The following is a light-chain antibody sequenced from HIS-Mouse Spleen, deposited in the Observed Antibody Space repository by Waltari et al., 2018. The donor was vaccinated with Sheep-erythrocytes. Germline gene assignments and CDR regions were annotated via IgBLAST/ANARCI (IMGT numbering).Light chain of an antibody. Sequence: EIVMTQSPATLSLSPGERATLSCRASQSVSSSYLSWYQQKPGQAPRRLIYGASTRATGIPARFSGSGSGTDFTLTISSLQPEDFAVYYCQQDYNLRTFGQGTKVEIK. CDR1: QSVSSSY. CDR3: QQDYNLRT. J-gene: IGKJ1*01. V-gene: IGKV3D-7*01. CDR2: GAS.